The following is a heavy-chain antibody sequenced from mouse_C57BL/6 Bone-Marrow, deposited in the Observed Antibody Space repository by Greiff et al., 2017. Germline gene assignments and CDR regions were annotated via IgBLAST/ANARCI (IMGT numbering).Heavy chain of an antibody. Sequence: QVQLQQSGAELVKPGASVKLSCKASGYTFTSYWMHWVKQRPGQGLEWIGMIHPNSGSTNYNEKFKSKATLTVDKSSSTAYMQLSSLTSEDYAVYYCARERNLVRVEYWGQGTTLTVSA. V-gene: IGHV1-64*01. J-gene: IGHJ2*01. CDR2: IHPNSGST. CDR3: ARERNLVRVEY. D-gene: IGHD1-1*01. CDR1: GYTFTSYW.